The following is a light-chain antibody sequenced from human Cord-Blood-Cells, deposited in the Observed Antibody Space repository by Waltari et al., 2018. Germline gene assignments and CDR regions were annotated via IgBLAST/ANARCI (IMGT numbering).Light chain of an antibody. V-gene: IGKV4-1*01. CDR2: WAS. CDR3: QQYYSTPPT. J-gene: IGKJ1*01. CDR1: QSVLYSSNNKNY. Sequence: VMTQSPDSLAVSLGERATIPCKASQSVLYSSNNKNYLAWYQQKPGQPPKLLIYWASTRESGVPDRFSGSGSGTDFTLTISSLQAEDVAVYYCQQYYSTPPTFGQGTKVEIK.